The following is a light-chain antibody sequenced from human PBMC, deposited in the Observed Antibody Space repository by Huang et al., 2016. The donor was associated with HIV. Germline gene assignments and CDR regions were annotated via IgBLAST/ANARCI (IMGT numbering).Light chain of an antibody. CDR2: WAS. J-gene: IGKJ2*01. Sequence: DIVMTQSPDTLAVSLGERAAINCKCSQNILYQSDNKNFLAWYQHKPGQAPKLPIDWASAREIGVPDRFSGSGSGTNFTITINSLLPEDVAVYYCQQIYTPPYTFGQGTKLEIK. V-gene: IGKV4-1*01. CDR3: QQIYTPPYT. CDR1: QNILYQSDNKNF.